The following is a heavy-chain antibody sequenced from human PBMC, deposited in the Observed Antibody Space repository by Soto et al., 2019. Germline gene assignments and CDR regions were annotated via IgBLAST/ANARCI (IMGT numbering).Heavy chain of an antibody. V-gene: IGHV4-31*02. CDR3: ARDRHNNFFDP. D-gene: IGHD6-6*01. J-gene: IGHJ5*02. CDR2: IYYSGST. CDR1: GASMSSGGYY. Sequence: TSETLSLTCTVSGASMSSGGYYWTWIRQSPGKGLEWIGYIYYSGSTYYNPSLESRVAISLDTPRSQFSLTLHSVTAADTAIYYCARDRHNNFFDPWGQGTLVTVSS.